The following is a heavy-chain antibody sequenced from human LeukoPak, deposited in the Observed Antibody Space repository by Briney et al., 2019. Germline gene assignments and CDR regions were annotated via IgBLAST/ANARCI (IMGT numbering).Heavy chain of an antibody. CDR3: ARKYSGSYDWFDP. Sequence: KTSETLSLTCTVSGGSISGYYWSWIRQPAGKGLEWIGRIYSGGNTNYNPSPKSRVTMSVDTSKNQFSLKLSSVTAADTAVYYCARKYSGSYDWFDPWGQGTLVTVSS. CDR1: GGSISGYY. CDR2: IYSGGNT. J-gene: IGHJ5*02. D-gene: IGHD1-26*01. V-gene: IGHV4-4*07.